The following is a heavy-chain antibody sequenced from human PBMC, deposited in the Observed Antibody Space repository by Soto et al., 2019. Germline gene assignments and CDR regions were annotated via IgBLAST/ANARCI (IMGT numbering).Heavy chain of an antibody. CDR1: GFTFSSYA. CDR3: ARDLGYYYDSSGYEVDY. D-gene: IGHD3-22*01. CDR2: ISYDGSNK. J-gene: IGHJ4*02. V-gene: IGHV3-30-3*01. Sequence: GGSLRLSCAASGFTFSSYAMHWVRQAPGKGLEWVAVISYDGSNKYYADSVKGRFTISRDNSKNTLYLQMHSLRAEDTAVYYCARDLGYYYDSSGYEVDYWGQGTLVTVSS.